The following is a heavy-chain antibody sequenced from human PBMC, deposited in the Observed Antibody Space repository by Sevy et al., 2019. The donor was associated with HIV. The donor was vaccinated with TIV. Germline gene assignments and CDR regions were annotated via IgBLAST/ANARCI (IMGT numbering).Heavy chain of an antibody. CDR1: GFTFSSYW. V-gene: IGHV3-7*01. J-gene: IGHJ4*02. Sequence: GGSLRLSCAVSGFTFSSYWMSWVRQAPGKGLEWVANIKQDGSEKYYVDSVKGRFTISRDNAKNSLYLQMNSLRAEDTAVYYCAREPFEDVLLWFGELYYFDYWGQGTLVTVSS. CDR2: IKQDGSEK. CDR3: AREPFEDVLLWFGELYYFDY. D-gene: IGHD3-10*01.